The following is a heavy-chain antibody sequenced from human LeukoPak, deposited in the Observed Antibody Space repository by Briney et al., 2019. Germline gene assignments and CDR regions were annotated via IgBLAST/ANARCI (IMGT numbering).Heavy chain of an antibody. CDR2: ISWNSGSI. Sequence: PGGSLRLSCAASGFTFDDYAMHWVRQAPGKGLEWVSGISWNSGSIGYADSVKGRFTISRDNAKNSLYLQMNSLRAEDTAVYYCAKEDSSGWFFDYWGQGTLVTVSS. CDR3: AKEDSSGWFFDY. D-gene: IGHD6-19*01. J-gene: IGHJ4*02. V-gene: IGHV3-9*01. CDR1: GFTFDDYA.